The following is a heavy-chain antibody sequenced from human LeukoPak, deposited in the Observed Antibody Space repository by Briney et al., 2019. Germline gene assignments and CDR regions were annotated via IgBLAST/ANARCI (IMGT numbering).Heavy chain of an antibody. V-gene: IGHV3-30*02. CDR3: AKVFGIAAAGVFDY. Sequence: PGGSLRLSCAASGFTFSSYGMHWVRQAPGKGLEWVALIRYDGSNKYYADSVKGRFTISRDSSKNTLYLQMNSLRAEDTAVYYCAKVFGIAAAGVFDYWGQGTLVTVSS. J-gene: IGHJ4*02. CDR1: GFTFSSYG. CDR2: IRYDGSNK. D-gene: IGHD6-13*01.